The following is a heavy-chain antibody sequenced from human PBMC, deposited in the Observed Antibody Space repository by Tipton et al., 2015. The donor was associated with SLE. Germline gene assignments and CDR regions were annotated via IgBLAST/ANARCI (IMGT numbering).Heavy chain of an antibody. Sequence: SLRLSCAASGFTFSSYGMRWVRQAPGKGLEWVAFIRYDGSNKYYADSVKGRFTISRDNSKNTLYLQMNSLRAEDTAVYYCAKDRRQWLDSDAFDIWGQGTMVTVSS. V-gene: IGHV3-30*02. CDR3: AKDRRQWLDSDAFDI. J-gene: IGHJ3*02. D-gene: IGHD6-19*01. CDR1: GFTFSSYG. CDR2: IRYDGSNK.